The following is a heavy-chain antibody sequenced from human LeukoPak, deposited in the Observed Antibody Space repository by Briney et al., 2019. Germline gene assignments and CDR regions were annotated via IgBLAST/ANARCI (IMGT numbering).Heavy chain of an antibody. V-gene: IGHV3-21*01. Sequence: PGGSLRLSCAASGFTFSSFGMNWVRQAPGKGLEWVSSISTSSSYIYYADSLKGRFTISRDNAKNSLYLQMNSLRAEDTAVYYCARGRFGDDYVDVWGKGTTVTISS. CDR1: GFTFSSFG. J-gene: IGHJ6*03. CDR3: ARGRFGDDYVDV. CDR2: ISTSSSYI. D-gene: IGHD3-10*01.